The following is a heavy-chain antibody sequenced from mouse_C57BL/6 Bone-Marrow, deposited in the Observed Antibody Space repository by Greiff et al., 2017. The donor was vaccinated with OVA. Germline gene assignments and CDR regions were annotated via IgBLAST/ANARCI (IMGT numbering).Heavy chain of an antibody. Sequence: VQLQQSGPELVKPGASVKLSCKASGYAFSSSWMNWVKQRPGQGLEWIGRIYPGDGDTNYNGKFKGKATLTADKSSSTAYMQLSSLTSEDSAVYCCARSENYRNWRAFWYFDVWGTGTTVTVSS. D-gene: IGHD2-5*01. V-gene: IGHV1-82*01. CDR2: IYPGDGDT. J-gene: IGHJ1*03. CDR3: ARSENYRNWRAFWYFDV. CDR1: GYAFSSSW.